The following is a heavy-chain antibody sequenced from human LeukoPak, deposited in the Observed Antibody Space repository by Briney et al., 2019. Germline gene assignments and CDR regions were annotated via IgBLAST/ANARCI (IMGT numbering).Heavy chain of an antibody. CDR3: AKDHRGYYDSSGMDV. V-gene: IGHV3-30*18. CDR1: GFTFSSYG. CDR2: ISYDGSNK. Sequence: GRSLRLSCAASGFTFSSYGMHWVRQAPGKGLEWVAVISYDGSNKYYADSVKGRFTISRDNSKNTLYLQMSSLRAEDTAVYYCAKDHRGYYDSSGMDVWGKGTTVTVSS. J-gene: IGHJ6*04. D-gene: IGHD3-22*01.